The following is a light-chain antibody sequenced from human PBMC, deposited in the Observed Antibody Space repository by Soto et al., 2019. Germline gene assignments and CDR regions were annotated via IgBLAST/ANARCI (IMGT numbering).Light chain of an antibody. CDR2: EVS. V-gene: IGLV2-14*01. CDR1: SSDVGGYNY. J-gene: IGLJ2*01. CDR3: TSYSNTGLPVV. Sequence: QSALTQPASVSGSPGQSLTISCTGTSSDVGGYNYVSWYQQHPGKVPKLLIYEVSNRPSGISNRFSGSKSDNTASLTISGLQAEDEADYYCTSYSNTGLPVVFGGGTKLTVL.